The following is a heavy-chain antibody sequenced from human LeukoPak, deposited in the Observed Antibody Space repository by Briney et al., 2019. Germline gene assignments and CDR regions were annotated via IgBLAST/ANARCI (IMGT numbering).Heavy chain of an antibody. CDR3: AKDRDGDYVLDY. J-gene: IGHJ4*02. CDR1: GFTLSSYA. CDR2: ISGNGGRT. D-gene: IGHD4-17*01. V-gene: IGHV3-23*01. Sequence: GGSLRLSCVASGFTLSSYAMSWVRQAPGKGLEWVSVISGNGGRTYYADSVKGRFTISRDNSKNTLYLQMNSLRAEDTAVYYCAKDRDGDYVLDYWGQGTLVTVSS.